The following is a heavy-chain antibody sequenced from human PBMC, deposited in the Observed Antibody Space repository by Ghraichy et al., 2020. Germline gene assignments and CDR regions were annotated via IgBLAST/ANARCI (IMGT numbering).Heavy chain of an antibody. Sequence: SETLSLTCTVSGASISTSDYYWGWIRQPPGKGLEWLGSVYYTGSTYHNPSIKSRVTTSIDTSRNQFSLNLNFVTAADAAVYFCVGLFRAGAVIHYWGQGNLVTVSS. CDR1: GASISTSDYY. J-gene: IGHJ4*02. CDR3: VGLFRAGAVIHY. D-gene: IGHD3-10*01. CDR2: VYYTGST. V-gene: IGHV4-39*01.